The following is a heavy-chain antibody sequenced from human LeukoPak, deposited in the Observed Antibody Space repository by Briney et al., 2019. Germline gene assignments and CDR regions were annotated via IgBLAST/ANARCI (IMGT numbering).Heavy chain of an antibody. CDR2: IIAIFGTA. CDR1: GGTFSSYA. J-gene: IGHJ4*02. CDR3: AREVYYDSSGYYRPYYFDY. Sequence: SVKVSCKASGGTFSSYAISWVRQAPGQGLEWMGRIIAIFGTANYAQKFQGRVTFTTDESTSTAYMELSSLRSEDTAVYYCAREVYYDSSGYYRPYYFDYWGQGTLVTVSS. V-gene: IGHV1-69*05. D-gene: IGHD3-22*01.